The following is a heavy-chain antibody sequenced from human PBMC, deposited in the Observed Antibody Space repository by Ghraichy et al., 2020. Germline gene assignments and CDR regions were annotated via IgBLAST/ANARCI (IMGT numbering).Heavy chain of an antibody. Sequence: GGSLRLSCAASGFTFSTYAMNWVRQTPGKGLEWVAAISSGGDKTYYADSVKGRFTISRDNSKNTLYLQMNSLRAEDTALYYCVKEGFVTSHWYGRFEYWGQGTLVTVSS. CDR3: VKEGFVTSHWYGRFEY. J-gene: IGHJ4*02. D-gene: IGHD6-13*01. CDR2: ISSGGDKT. CDR1: GFTFSTYA. V-gene: IGHV3-23*01.